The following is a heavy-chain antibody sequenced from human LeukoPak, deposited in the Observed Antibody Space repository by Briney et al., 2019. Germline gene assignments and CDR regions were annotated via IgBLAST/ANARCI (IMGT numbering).Heavy chain of an antibody. Sequence: SVPTLVKPTQTLTLTCTFSGFSLSTSGMAVGWIRQPPGKALEWLALIFWDGDKRYRPALKSRLTVTKDTSKNQVVLTMTNMDPVDTATYYCAPLKGDIVVDSHWGQGTLVTVSS. CDR1: GFSLSTSGMA. D-gene: IGHD3-22*01. CDR3: APLKGDIVVDSH. CDR2: IFWDGDK. V-gene: IGHV2-5*02. J-gene: IGHJ4*02.